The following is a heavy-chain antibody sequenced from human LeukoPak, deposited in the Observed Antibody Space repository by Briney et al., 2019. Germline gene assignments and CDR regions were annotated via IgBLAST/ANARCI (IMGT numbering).Heavy chain of an antibody. CDR2: ISAYNGNT. CDR3: ARLYYDSSGYSNYFDY. Sequence: APVKVSCKASGYTFTSYGISWVRQAPGQGLEWMGWISAYNGNTNYAQKLQGRVTMTTDTSTSTAYMELRSLRSDDTAVYYCARLYYDSSGYSNYFDYWGQGTLVTVSS. CDR1: GYTFTSYG. J-gene: IGHJ4*02. D-gene: IGHD3-22*01. V-gene: IGHV1-18*01.